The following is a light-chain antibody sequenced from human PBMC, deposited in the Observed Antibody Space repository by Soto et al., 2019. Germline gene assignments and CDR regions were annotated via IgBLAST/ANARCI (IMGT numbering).Light chain of an antibody. J-gene: IGLJ1*01. V-gene: IGLV2-14*01. CDR2: SVS. CDR3: ISYTVSRSYV. CDR1: SSDIGSYDH. Sequence: QPALTQPACVSGSPGQSITISCSGTSSDIGSYDHVAWFQQFPGKTPKLMIYSVSNRPSGVSYRFSGSKSGNTASLTISALQAEDEADYYCISYTVSRSYVFGTGTKVTVL.